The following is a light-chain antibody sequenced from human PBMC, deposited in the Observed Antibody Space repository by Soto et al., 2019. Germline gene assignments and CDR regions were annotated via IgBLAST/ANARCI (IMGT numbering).Light chain of an antibody. CDR1: QSVSNW. V-gene: IGKV1-5*01. CDR3: QQYTSYPWT. CDR2: DVS. Sequence: DIQMTQPPSTLSASVGERFTITCRASQSVSNWLAWYQQKPGKAPKVLIYDVSSLDRGVPSRFSGSGSGTEFTLTISSLQPDDFATYYCQQYTSYPWTFGQGTKVDIK. J-gene: IGKJ1*01.